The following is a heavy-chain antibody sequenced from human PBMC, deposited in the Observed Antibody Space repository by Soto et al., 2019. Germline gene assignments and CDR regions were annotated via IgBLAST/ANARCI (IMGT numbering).Heavy chain of an antibody. CDR2: IIPILGIA. Sequence: GASVKVSCKASGGTFSSYTISWVRQAPGQGLEWMGRIIPILGIANYAQKFQGRVTITADKSTSTAYMELSSLRSEDTAVYYCAREEDSGYDVDYWGQGTLVTVSS. J-gene: IGHJ4*02. D-gene: IGHD5-12*01. V-gene: IGHV1-69*04. CDR3: AREEDSGYDVDY. CDR1: GGTFSSYT.